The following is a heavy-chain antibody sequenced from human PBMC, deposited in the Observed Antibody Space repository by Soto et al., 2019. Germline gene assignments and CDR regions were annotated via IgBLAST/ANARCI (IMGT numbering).Heavy chain of an antibody. Sequence: QVQLQESGPGLVKPSETLSLTCTVSGGSISTYYWTWIRQPPGKGLEWLGFVYSSGSTNYNPSLRGRVTISLDTSRNQFSLRLTSVTAADTAVYYCARRTDTPNWFDPWGQGTLVTVSS. CDR2: VYSSGST. CDR1: GGSISTYY. V-gene: IGHV4-59*01. CDR3: ARRTDTPNWFDP. J-gene: IGHJ5*02. D-gene: IGHD1-1*01.